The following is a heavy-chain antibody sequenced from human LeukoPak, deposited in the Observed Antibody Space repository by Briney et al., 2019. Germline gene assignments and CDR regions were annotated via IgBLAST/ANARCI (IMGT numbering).Heavy chain of an antibody. D-gene: IGHD6-19*01. Sequence: PGGSLRLSCAASGFTFSRYSMNWVRQAPGKGLEWVSSFSSSSSYIYYADSVEGRFTVSRDNAKNSLYLQMNSLRAEDTAVYYCARVAEDSGGWYGWDPYYFDYWGQGTLVTVSS. CDR1: GFTFSRYS. J-gene: IGHJ4*02. V-gene: IGHV3-21*01. CDR2: FSSSSSYI. CDR3: ARVAEDSGGWYGWDPYYFDY.